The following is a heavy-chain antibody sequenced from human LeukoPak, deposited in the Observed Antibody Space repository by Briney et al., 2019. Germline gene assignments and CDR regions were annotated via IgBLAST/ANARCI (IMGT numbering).Heavy chain of an antibody. CDR2: MSWTSGSI. J-gene: IGHJ4*02. CDR1: GFTFDAYA. V-gene: IGHV3-9*01. D-gene: IGHD4-17*01. CDR3: AKDGQPTVTTVDY. Sequence: GRSLRLSCAASGFTFDAYAMHWVRQAPRQGLECVSGMSWTSGSIAYAASVKGRVTISRDNTKNYLYLQMNSLRAEDTALYYCAKDGQPTVTTVDYWGQGTLVTVSS.